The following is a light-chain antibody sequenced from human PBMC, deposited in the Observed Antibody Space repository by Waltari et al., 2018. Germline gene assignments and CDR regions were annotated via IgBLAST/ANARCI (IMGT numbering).Light chain of an antibody. J-gene: IGLJ3*02. CDR3: SSYTSSSTWV. V-gene: IGLV2-14*01. CDR1: SSDVGGYNY. CDR2: EVS. Sequence: QSALTQPASVSGSPGQSITISCTGTSSDVGGYNYVSWYQQHPGKAPKLMIYEVSTRPSGVSNRFSVSKSGNTDSLTISGLQAEDEADYYCSSYTSSSTWVFGGGTKLTVL.